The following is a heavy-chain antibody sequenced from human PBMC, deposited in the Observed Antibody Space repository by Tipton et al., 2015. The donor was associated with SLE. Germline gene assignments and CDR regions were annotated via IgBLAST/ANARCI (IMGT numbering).Heavy chain of an antibody. J-gene: IGHJ3*02. CDR1: GGSISSGGYY. CDR2: IYYSGST. D-gene: IGHD2-2*01. V-gene: IGHV4-31*03. Sequence: LRLSCTVSGGSISSGGYYWSWIRQHPGKGLEWIGYIYYSGSTYYNPSLKSRVTISVDTSKNQFSLKLSSVTAADTAVYYCASCSRSDAFDIWGQGTMVTVSS. CDR3: ASCSRSDAFDI.